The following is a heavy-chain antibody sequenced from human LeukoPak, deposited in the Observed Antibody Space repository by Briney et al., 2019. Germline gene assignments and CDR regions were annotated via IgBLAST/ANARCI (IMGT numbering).Heavy chain of an antibody. J-gene: IGHJ4*02. D-gene: IGHD3-3*01. V-gene: IGHV1-46*01. Sequence: GSTSYAQKFQGRVTMTRDTSTSTVYMELSSLRSEDTPVHYCARGRSATYYDFWSGYYFDYWGQGTLVTVSS. CDR3: ARGRSATYYDFWSGYYFDY. CDR2: GST.